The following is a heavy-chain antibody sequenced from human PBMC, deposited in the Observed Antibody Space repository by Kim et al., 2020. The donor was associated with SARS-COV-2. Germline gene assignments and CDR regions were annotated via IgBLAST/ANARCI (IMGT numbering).Heavy chain of an antibody. Sequence: GGSLRLSCAASGFTVSSNYMSWVRQAPGKGLEWVSVIYSGGSTYYADSVKGRFTISRDNSKNTLYLQMNSLRAEDTAVYYCARDHGSGWTHWGSWGQGTLVTVSS. D-gene: IGHD6-19*01. J-gene: IGHJ5*02. CDR1: GFTVSSNY. CDR3: ARDHGSGWTHWGS. CDR2: IYSGGST. V-gene: IGHV3-53*01.